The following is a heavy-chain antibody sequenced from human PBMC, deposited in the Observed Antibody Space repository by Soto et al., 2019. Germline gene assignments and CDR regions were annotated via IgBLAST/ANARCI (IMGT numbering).Heavy chain of an antibody. Sequence: SETMSLTCTVCGGSISSGDHYWSWMRKHPGQGLEWFGFIYHSGNTYYNLSLKSRLSISVDKSKNQFSLNLTSVTAEDTAAYYCATCRGMCRAMAENNWFDPWRPRTLVIFCS. J-gene: IGHJ5*02. CDR1: GGSISSGDHY. D-gene: IGHD3-10*01. CDR2: IYHSGNT. CDR3: ATCRGMCRAMAENNWFDP. V-gene: IGHV4-30-4*01.